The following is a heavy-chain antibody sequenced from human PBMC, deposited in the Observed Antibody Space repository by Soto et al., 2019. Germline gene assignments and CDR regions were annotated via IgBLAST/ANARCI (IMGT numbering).Heavy chain of an antibody. V-gene: IGHV1-18*01. D-gene: IGHD1-1*01. CDR1: GYGFTTYG. CDR2: ISAHNGNT. CDR3: ARGRYGDY. Sequence: QVHLVQSGAEVKKPGASVKVSCKGSGYGFTTYGITWVRQAPGQGLEWMAWISAHNGNTNYAQKLQGRVTVIRDTSTSTAYVALRSLRSDDTAVYYCARGRYGDYWGQGALVTVSS. J-gene: IGHJ4*02.